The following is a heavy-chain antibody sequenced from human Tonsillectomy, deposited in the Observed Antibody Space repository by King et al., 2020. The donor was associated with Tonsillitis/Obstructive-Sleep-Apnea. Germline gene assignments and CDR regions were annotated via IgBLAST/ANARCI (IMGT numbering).Heavy chain of an antibody. CDR1: GGSFSGYY. CDR3: ARVPALGYCSSTSCYRAQYYFAY. D-gene: IGHD2-2*02. J-gene: IGHJ4*02. Sequence: VQLQQWGAGLLKPSETLFLTCAVYGGSFSGYYWSWIRKLPGKGLEWIGEINHSGSNNYNPSLKSRVTISVDTSKNQFSLKLSSVTAADTAVYDCARVPALGYCSSTSCYRAQYYFAYWGQGTLGTVSS. V-gene: IGHV4-34*01. CDR2: INHSGSN.